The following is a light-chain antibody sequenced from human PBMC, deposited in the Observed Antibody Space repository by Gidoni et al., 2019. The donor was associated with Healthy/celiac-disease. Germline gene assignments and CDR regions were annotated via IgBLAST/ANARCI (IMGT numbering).Light chain of an antibody. CDR3: QQYGT. J-gene: IGKJ1*01. Sequence: DIQMTQSPSTLSASVGDRVTITCRASQSISSWLAWYQQKPGKAPKLLIYKASSLESGVPSRFSGSGSGTEFTLTISSLQPDDFATYYCQQYGTFXQXTKVXIK. CDR2: KAS. CDR1: QSISSW. V-gene: IGKV1-5*03.